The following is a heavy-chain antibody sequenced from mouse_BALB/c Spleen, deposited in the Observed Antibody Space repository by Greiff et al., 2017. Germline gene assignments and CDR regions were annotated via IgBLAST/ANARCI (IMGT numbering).Heavy chain of an antibody. J-gene: IGHJ4*01. Sequence: VQLVESGPGLVQPSQSLSITCTVSGFSLTSYGVHWVRQSPGKGLEWLGVIWSGGSTDYNAAFISRLSISKDNSKSQVFFKMNSLQANDTAIYYCASRPGYGNLYAMDYWGQGTSVTVSS. CDR1: GFSLTSYG. V-gene: IGHV2-2*02. CDR3: ASRPGYGNLYAMDY. D-gene: IGHD2-10*02. CDR2: IWSGGST.